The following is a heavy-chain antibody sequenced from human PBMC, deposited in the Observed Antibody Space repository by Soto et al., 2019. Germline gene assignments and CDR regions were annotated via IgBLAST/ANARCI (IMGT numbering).Heavy chain of an antibody. CDR2: ISYDGSNK. CDR1: GFTFSSYA. CDR3: ARDEFNLVATTPRY. Sequence: QVQLVESGGGVVQPGRSLRLSCAASGFTFSSYAMHWVRQAPGKGLEWVAVISYDGSNKYYGDSVKGRFTISRDNSKNTLYLQMNSLRAEDTAVYYCARDEFNLVATTPRYWGQGTLVTVSS. V-gene: IGHV3-30-3*01. D-gene: IGHD5-12*01. J-gene: IGHJ4*02.